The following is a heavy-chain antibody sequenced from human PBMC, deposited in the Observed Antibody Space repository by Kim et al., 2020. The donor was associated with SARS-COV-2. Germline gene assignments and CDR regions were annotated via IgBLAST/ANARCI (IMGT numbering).Heavy chain of an antibody. V-gene: IGHV1-24*01. CDR3: ATADDSSGNDAFDI. J-gene: IGHJ3*02. Sequence: AQKLQGRVTMTEDTSTDTAYMELSSLRSEDTAVYYCATADDSSGNDAFDIWGQGTMVTVSS. D-gene: IGHD3-22*01.